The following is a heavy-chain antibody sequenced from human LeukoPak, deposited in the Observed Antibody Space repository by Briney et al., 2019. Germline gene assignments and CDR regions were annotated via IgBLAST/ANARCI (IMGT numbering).Heavy chain of an antibody. CDR2: ISGSGGST. V-gene: IGHV3-23*01. J-gene: IGHJ6*03. Sequence: GGTLRLSCAASGFTFSSYGMSWVRQAPGKGLEWVSGISGSGGSTYYADSVKGRFTISRDNAKKSLYLQMNSLRAEDTAVYYCARSKTYYYESSGSYSVFDYYMDVWGKGTTVTDSS. D-gene: IGHD3-22*01. CDR1: GFTFSSYG. CDR3: ARSKTYYYESSGSYSVFDYYMDV.